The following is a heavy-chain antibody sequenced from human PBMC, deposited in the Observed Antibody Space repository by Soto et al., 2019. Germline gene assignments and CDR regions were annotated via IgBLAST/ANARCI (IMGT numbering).Heavy chain of an antibody. CDR3: AKDGTYHYDSSRPYFDY. CDR1: GFTFDDYA. CDR2: ISWNSGSI. V-gene: IGHV3-9*01. Sequence: GGSLRLSCAASGFTFDDYAMHWVRQAPGKGLEWVSSISWNSGSIGNADFVKGRFTISRDNAKNSLYLQMNSLRAEDTALYYCAKDGTYHYDSSRPYFDYWGQGTLVTVSS. D-gene: IGHD3-22*01. J-gene: IGHJ4*02.